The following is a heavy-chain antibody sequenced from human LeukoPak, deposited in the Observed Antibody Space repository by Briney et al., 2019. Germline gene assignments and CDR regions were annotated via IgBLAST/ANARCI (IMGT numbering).Heavy chain of an antibody. J-gene: IGHJ4*02. CDR3: ARDRTEMATIYFDY. V-gene: IGHV1-69*13. CDR1: GGTFSSYA. Sequence: ASVKVSCKASGGTFSSYAISWVRQAPGQGLEWMGGIIPIFGTANYAQKFRGRVTITADESTSTAYMELSSLRSEDTAVYYCARDRTEMATIYFDYWGQGTLVTVSS. D-gene: IGHD5-24*01. CDR2: IIPIFGTA.